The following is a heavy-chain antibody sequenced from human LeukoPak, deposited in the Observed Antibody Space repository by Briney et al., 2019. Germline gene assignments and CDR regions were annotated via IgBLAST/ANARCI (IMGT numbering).Heavy chain of an antibody. V-gene: IGHV4-30-4*01. D-gene: IGHD5-12*01. CDR3: ARAAADKNSCYFFDY. CDR2: IHYSGST. Sequence: SETLSLTCTVSGDSISSGDHYWSWIRQPPGKGLEWIGYIHYSGSTYYNPSLKSRVIISVDMSKNQLSLSLISLTAADSAVYYCARAAADKNSCYFFDYWGQGTLVTVSS. CDR1: GDSISSGDHY. J-gene: IGHJ4*02.